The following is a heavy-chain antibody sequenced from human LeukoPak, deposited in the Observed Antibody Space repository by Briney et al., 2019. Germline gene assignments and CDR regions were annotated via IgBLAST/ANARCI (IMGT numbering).Heavy chain of an antibody. V-gene: IGHV3-30-3*01. CDR2: ISYDGSNK. J-gene: IGHJ4*02. D-gene: IGHD5-12*01. CDR3: AKAPQGYGAYALPAN. CDR1: GFTFSSYA. Sequence: GGSLRLSCAASGFTFSSYAMHWVRQAPGKGLEWVAVISYDGSNKYYADSVKGRFTISRDNSKSTLYLQMNSLRVEDSAIFYCAKAPQGYGAYALPANWGQGTLVTVSS.